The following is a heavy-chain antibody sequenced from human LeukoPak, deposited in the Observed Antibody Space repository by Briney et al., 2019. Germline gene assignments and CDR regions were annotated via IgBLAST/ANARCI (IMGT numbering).Heavy chain of an antibody. D-gene: IGHD3-3*01. CDR2: ISSSSSYI. J-gene: IGHJ6*02. V-gene: IGHV3-21*01. CDR3: ARAYYDFWSGYYYYYYYGMDV. CDR1: GFTFSSYS. Sequence: GGSLRLSCAASGFTFSSYSMNWVRQAPGKGLEWVSSISSSSSYIYYADSVKGRFTISRDNAKNSLYLQMNSLRVEDTAVYYCARAYYDFWSGYYYYYYYGMDVWGQGTTVTVSS.